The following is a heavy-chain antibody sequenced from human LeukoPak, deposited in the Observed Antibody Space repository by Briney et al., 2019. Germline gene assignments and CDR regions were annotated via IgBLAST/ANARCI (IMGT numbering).Heavy chain of an antibody. J-gene: IGHJ6*02. Sequence: PSETLSLTCTASGGSISSGGYDWSWIRQHPGKGLEWIGYIYYSGSTNYNPSLKSRVTISVDTSKNQFSLKLSSVTAADTAVYYCARDEYSSSSVGYYYYGMDVWGQGTTVTVSS. D-gene: IGHD6-6*01. CDR2: IYYSGST. V-gene: IGHV4-61*08. CDR3: ARDEYSSSSVGYYYYGMDV. CDR1: GGSISSGGYD.